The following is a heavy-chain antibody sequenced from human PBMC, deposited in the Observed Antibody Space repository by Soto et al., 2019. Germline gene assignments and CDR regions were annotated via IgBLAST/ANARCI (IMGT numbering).Heavy chain of an antibody. CDR3: ATSIYVDTAMVASYYYGMDV. D-gene: IGHD5-18*01. CDR2: FDPEDGET. CDR1: GYTLTELS. Sequence: GASVKVSCKVSGYTLTELSMHWVRQAPGKGLEWMGGFDPEDGETIYAQKFQGRVTMTEDTSTDTAYMELSSLRPEDTAVYYCATSIYVDTAMVASYYYGMDVWGQGTTVTVSS. J-gene: IGHJ6*02. V-gene: IGHV1-24*01.